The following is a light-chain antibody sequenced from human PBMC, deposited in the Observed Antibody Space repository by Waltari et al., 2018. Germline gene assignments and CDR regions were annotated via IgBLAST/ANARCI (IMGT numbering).Light chain of an antibody. CDR3: QSYDTSLSVV. V-gene: IGLV1-40*01. CDR2: GIN. Sequence: QSVLTQPPSVSGAPGQRVTISCTGSRSNIGAGYDVHWYQQLPGKAPKLLSYGINTRPSGVPDRFFGSQSGTSASLAITGLQAEDEAEYYCQSYDTSLSVVFGGGTKLTVL. J-gene: IGLJ2*01. CDR1: RSNIGAGYD.